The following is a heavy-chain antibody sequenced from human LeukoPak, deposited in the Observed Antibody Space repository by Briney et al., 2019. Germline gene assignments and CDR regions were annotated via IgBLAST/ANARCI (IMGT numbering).Heavy chain of an antibody. CDR1: GFSLSTSGMC. CDR3: ARQAYHYDILTGYYDY. J-gene: IGHJ4*02. D-gene: IGHD3-9*01. V-gene: IGHV2-70*11. Sequence: SGPTLVKPTQTLTLTCTFSGFSLSTSGMCVSWIRQPPGKALEWLARIDWDDDKYYSTSLKTRLTISKDTSKNQVVLTMTNMDPVDTATYYCARQAYHYDILTGYYDYWGQGTLVTVSS. CDR2: IDWDDDK.